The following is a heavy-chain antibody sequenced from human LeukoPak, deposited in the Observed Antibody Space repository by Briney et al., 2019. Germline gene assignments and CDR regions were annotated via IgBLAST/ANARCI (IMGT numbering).Heavy chain of an antibody. J-gene: IGHJ6*03. CDR2: IYYSGST. V-gene: IGHV4-59*01. Sequence: SETLSLTCTVSGGSISSYYWSWIRQPPGKGLEWIGYIYYSGSTNYNPSLKSRVTISVDTSKNQFSLKLSSVTAADTAVYYCARTGYSSGWPDYYYYYYMDVWGKGTTVTVSS. D-gene: IGHD6-19*01. CDR1: GGSISSYY. CDR3: ARTGYSSGWPDYYYYYYMDV.